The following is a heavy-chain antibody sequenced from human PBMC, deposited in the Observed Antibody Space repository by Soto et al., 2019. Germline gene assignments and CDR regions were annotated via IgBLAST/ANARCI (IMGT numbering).Heavy chain of an antibody. V-gene: IGHV3-23*01. CDR3: ARGSAYSDYDLEY. J-gene: IGHJ4*02. Sequence: LRLSCAASGFTFSSYAMTWVRQAPGKGLEWVSGVSGTGGSAYYADSVKDRFTISRDKSTNTLYLHMNSLRAEDTAVYYCARGSAYSDYDLEYWGQGTLVTVSS. D-gene: IGHD4-17*01. CDR1: GFTFSSYA. CDR2: VSGTGGSA.